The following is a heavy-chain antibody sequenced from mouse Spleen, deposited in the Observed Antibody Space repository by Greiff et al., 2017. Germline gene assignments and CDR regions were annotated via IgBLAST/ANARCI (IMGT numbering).Heavy chain of an antibody. Sequence: EVMLVESGGGLVQPGGSLKLSCAASGFTFSSYGMSWVRQTPDKRLELVATINSNGGSTYYPDSVKGRFTISRDNAKNTLYLQMSSLKSEDTAMYYCARVDWEYFDVWGAGTTVTVSS. CDR1: GFTFSSYG. CDR3: ARVDWEYFDV. CDR2: INSNGGST. J-gene: IGHJ1*01. D-gene: IGHD4-1*01. V-gene: IGHV5-6-3*01.